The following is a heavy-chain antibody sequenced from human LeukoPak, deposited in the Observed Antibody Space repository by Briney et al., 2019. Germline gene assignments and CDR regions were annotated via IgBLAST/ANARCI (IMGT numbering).Heavy chain of an antibody. V-gene: IGHV3-7*01. D-gene: IGHD5-12*01. CDR3: ARDWGSTGYDLYDS. CDR2: IRQDGSER. J-gene: IGHJ4*02. CDR1: GFIFSNYW. Sequence: GGPRRLSCAASGFIFSNYWMTWVRQAPGKGLEGVAHIRQDGSERHYVDSVKDRFTISRDNAKNSLDLQMDSLRAEDTAVYYCARDWGSTGYDLYDSWGQGTLVTVSS.